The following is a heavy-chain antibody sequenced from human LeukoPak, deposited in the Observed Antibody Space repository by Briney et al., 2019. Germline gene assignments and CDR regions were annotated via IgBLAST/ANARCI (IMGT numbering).Heavy chain of an antibody. D-gene: IGHD6-6*01. Sequence: SETLSLTCTVSGGSISSSSYYWGWIRQPPGKGLEWIGSIYYSGTSHYSPSLKSRVTISVDTSKNQFSLKLSSVTAADTAVYYCARIFVSSSSEDYWGQGTLVTVSS. CDR1: GGSISSSSYY. CDR2: IYYSGTS. CDR3: ARIFVSSSSEDY. J-gene: IGHJ4*02. V-gene: IGHV4-39*07.